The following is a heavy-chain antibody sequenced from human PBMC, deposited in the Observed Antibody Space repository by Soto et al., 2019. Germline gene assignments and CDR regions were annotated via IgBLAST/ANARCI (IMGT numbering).Heavy chain of an antibody. CDR3: ATGGYNSGSDY. Sequence: QVQLVESGGGLVEPGGSLRLSCAASGFTFEDYYMSWVRQAPGKGLEWVSFISSSATYTNYAESVKGRFTISRDNAKNSLLLQMNSLRAEDTAVYYCATGGYNSGSDYWGQGTLVTVSS. CDR1: GFTFEDYY. J-gene: IGHJ4*02. V-gene: IGHV3-11*05. CDR2: ISSSATYT. D-gene: IGHD5-18*01.